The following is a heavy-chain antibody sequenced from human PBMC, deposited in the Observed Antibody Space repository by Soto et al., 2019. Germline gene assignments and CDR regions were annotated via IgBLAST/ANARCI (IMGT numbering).Heavy chain of an antibody. CDR1: GFVFANYV. Sequence: GGSLRLSCTASGFVFANYVMSWVRQAPGRGLEWVSGISASGGTTYDAGSVRGRFTISRDNSKNTLYLQMNSVRAEDTATYYCAKEKSGGFYYFDYWGQGTLVTVSS. J-gene: IGHJ4*02. V-gene: IGHV3-23*01. D-gene: IGHD6-25*01. CDR3: AKEKSGGFYYFDY. CDR2: ISASGGTT.